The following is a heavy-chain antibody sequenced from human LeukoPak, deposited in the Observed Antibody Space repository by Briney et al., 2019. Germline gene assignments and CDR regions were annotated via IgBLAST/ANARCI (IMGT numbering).Heavy chain of an antibody. J-gene: IGHJ6*03. CDR1: GFTFSSYW. Sequence: GGSLRLSSAASGFTFSSYWMSWVRQAPGKGLEWVANIKQDGSEKYYVDSVKGRFTISRDNAKNSLYLQMNSLRAEDTAVYYCARPRPGYYMDVWGKGTTVTVSS. V-gene: IGHV3-7*01. D-gene: IGHD1-1*01. CDR3: ARPRPGYYMDV. CDR2: IKQDGSEK.